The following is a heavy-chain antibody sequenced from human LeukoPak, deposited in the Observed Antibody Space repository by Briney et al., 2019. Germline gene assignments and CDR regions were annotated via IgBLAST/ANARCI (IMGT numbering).Heavy chain of an antibody. CDR1: VLTSISYA. CDR3: AKDFRGNGYFFDY. Sequence: PGGSLRHSRAASVLTSISYAVSWVRPAPGRGVEWVSAVRWSGDTSCDADSVKGRYTISRDNSKNTLYLQMNSLSAEDTAVYYCAKDFRGNGYFFDYWGQGTLVTVSS. V-gene: IGHV3-23*01. J-gene: IGHJ4*02. CDR2: VRWSGDTS. D-gene: IGHD4-23*01.